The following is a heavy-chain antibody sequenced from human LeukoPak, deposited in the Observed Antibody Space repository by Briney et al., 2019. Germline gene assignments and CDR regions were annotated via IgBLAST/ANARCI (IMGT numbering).Heavy chain of an antibody. V-gene: IGHV3-74*01. D-gene: IGHD3-3*01. CDR2: INSDGSST. CDR3: AKDILRFLEWLPAERGFDY. CDR1: GLTFSSYW. J-gene: IGHJ4*02. Sequence: GGSLRLSCAASGLTFSSYWMHWGRQAPGMGLVWVSRINSDGSSTSYADSVKGRFTISRDNAKNTLYLQMNSLRAEDTAVYYCAKDILRFLEWLPAERGFDYWGQGTLLTVSS.